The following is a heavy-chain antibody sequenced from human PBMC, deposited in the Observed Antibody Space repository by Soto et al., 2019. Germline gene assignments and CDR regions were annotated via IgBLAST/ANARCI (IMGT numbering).Heavy chain of an antibody. CDR2: ISTSIDAT. V-gene: IGHV3-11*05. CDR1: VFTFSDYY. J-gene: IGHJ4*02. Sequence: RGSLLLSCASSVFTFSDYYMSWIRQAPGKGLEWVSYISTSIDATYYADSVKGRFTISRDDSKNTLYLQMNSLRAEDSAVYYCAKDRTVAARNFDYWGQGTKVTVSS. D-gene: IGHD6-6*01. CDR3: AKDRTVAARNFDY.